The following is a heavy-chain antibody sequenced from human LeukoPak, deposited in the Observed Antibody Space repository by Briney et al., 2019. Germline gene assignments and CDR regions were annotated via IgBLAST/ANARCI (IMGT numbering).Heavy chain of an antibody. CDR2: INHSGST. Sequence: PSETLSLTCAVYGGSFSGYYWSWIRQPPGKGLEWIGEINHSGSTNYNPSLKSRVTISVDTSKNQFSLKLSSVTAADTAVYYCARGPLRGYSGYDRTSGYDYWGQGTLVTVSS. CDR3: ARGPLRGYSGYDRTSGYDY. D-gene: IGHD5-12*01. CDR1: GGSFSGYY. J-gene: IGHJ4*02. V-gene: IGHV4-34*01.